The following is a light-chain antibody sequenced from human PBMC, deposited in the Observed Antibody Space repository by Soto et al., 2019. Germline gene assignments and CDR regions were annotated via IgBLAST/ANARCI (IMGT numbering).Light chain of an antibody. V-gene: IGLV2-14*01. Sequence: QSALTQPASVSGSPGQSITISCTGTSSDVGAYNYVSWYQQHPGKAPKLMIYGVSNRPSGIPNRFSGSKSGNTASLTISGLQAEDEADYYCNSYTTTSTVVFGGGTKLTFL. CDR3: NSYTTTSTVV. CDR1: SSDVGAYNY. J-gene: IGLJ3*02. CDR2: GVS.